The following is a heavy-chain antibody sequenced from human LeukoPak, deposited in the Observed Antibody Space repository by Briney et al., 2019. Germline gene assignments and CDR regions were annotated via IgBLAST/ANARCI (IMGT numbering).Heavy chain of an antibody. CDR2: ISGSGGST. CDR3: AKRYGGNPSFDY. Sequence: GGSLRLSCAASGFTFSSYAMSWVRQAPGKGLEWVSAISGSGGSTYYADSVKGRFTISRDNSKNALYLQMNSLRPEDTAVYYCAKRYGGNPSFDYWGQGTLVTVSS. V-gene: IGHV3-23*01. CDR1: GFTFSSYA. J-gene: IGHJ4*02. D-gene: IGHD4-23*01.